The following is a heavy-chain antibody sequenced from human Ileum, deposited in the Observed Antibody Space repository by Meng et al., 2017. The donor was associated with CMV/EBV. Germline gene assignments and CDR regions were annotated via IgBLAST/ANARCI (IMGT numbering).Heavy chain of an antibody. CDR3: ARGQYYDVLTGRYNNWFDP. D-gene: IGHD3-9*01. V-gene: IGHV4-34*02. CDR1: VGSFSGYY. Sequence: QVQLQQWGAGLLKPSETLSLTCAVYVGSFSGYYWSWIRQPPGKGLEWIGEINQSGSTNYNPSLKSRVTISGEMSKNQFSLKLSSVTAADTAVYYCARGQYYDVLTGRYNNWFDPWGQGTLVTVSS. CDR2: INQSGST. J-gene: IGHJ5*02.